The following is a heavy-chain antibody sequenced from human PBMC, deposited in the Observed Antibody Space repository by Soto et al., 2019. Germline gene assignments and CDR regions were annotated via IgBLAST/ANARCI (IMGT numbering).Heavy chain of an antibody. CDR2: IKQDAREK. V-gene: IGHV3-7*03. J-gene: IGHJ5*02. Sequence: GGSLRLSCAASGFSFSSYWMTWVRQAPGKGLEWVANIKQDAREKYYVASVKGRFTLSRDNGKNLLYLQMDSLTADDTAVYYCAGDGVRNGAYNGWLDPWGQGTLVPVSS. D-gene: IGHD3-16*01. CDR1: GFSFSSYW. CDR3: AGDGVRNGAYNGWLDP.